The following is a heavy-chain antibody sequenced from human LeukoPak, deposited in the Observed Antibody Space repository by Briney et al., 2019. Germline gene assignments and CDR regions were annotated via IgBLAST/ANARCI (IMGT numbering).Heavy chain of an antibody. V-gene: IGHV2-5*01. CDR3: ALRRRGSCWYTSFDY. CDR2: IYWNDDK. D-gene: IGHD6-13*01. Sequence: SGPTLSNPTPPLTLTCTFSGFSLSTRGVGVDWIRQPPAKTLEWLALIYWNDDKLYSTSLKSRLTITKDTSKNQVGLTMTNMDPVDTATYYCALRRRGSCWYTSFDYWGQGSLVSVSS. CDR1: GFSLSTRGVG. J-gene: IGHJ4*02.